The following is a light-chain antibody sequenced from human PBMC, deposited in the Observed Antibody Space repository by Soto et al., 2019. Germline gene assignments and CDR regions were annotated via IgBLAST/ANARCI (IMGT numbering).Light chain of an antibody. V-gene: IGKV1-27*01. CDR2: AAS. CDR3: QKYNSAPLT. Sequence: DIQMTQSPSSLSASVGDRVTITCRASQGISSYLAWYQRKPGKVPKLLIYAASTLQSGVPSRFSGSGSGTDFTLTISSLQPEDVATYYCQKYNSAPLTFSGGTKVEIK. CDR1: QGISSY. J-gene: IGKJ4*01.